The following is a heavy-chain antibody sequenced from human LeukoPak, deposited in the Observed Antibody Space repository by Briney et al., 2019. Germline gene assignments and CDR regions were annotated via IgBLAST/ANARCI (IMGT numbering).Heavy chain of an antibody. D-gene: IGHD1-1*01. V-gene: IGHV1-69*05. CDR2: IIPIFGTA. CDR3: ARGPELERFDY. Sequence: SVKVSCKASAGTFSTYAISWVRQAPGQGLEWMGGIIPIFGTANYAKNFQGRVTITTDESTSTAYMELSSLRSEDTAVYYCARGPELERFDYWGQGTLVTVSS. J-gene: IGHJ4*02. CDR1: AGTFSTYA.